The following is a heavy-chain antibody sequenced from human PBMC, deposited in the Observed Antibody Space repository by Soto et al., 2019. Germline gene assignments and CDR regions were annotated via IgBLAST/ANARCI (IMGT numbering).Heavy chain of an antibody. Sequence: PSETLSLTCTVSGGSISGYYWSWIRQPPGKGLEWIAYIYYSGSTNSNPSLKSRVTISADTSKNQFSLKLSSVTAADTAVYFCARAKDSSGWYRVDYWGQGTLVTVSS. V-gene: IGHV4-59*01. CDR1: GGSISGYY. CDR3: ARAKDSSGWYRVDY. CDR2: IYYSGST. J-gene: IGHJ4*02. D-gene: IGHD6-19*01.